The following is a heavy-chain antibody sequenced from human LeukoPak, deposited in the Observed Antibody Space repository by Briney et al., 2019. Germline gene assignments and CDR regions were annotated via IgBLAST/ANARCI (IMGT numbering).Heavy chain of an antibody. CDR1: GYTFTSYY. Sequence: ASVKVSCKASGYTFTSYYMHWVRQAPGQGLEWMGIINPSGGSTSYAQKFQGRVTMTRDTSTSTVYMELSSLRSEDTAVYYCARDLGYCTNGVCHTRFDYWGQGTLVAVSS. J-gene: IGHJ4*02. CDR3: ARDLGYCTNGVCHTRFDY. V-gene: IGHV1-46*01. D-gene: IGHD2-8*01. CDR2: INPSGGST.